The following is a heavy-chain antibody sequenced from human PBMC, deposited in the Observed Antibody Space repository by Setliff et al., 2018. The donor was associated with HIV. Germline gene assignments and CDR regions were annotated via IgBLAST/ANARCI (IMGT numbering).Heavy chain of an antibody. CDR3: ARQASWGYYFDY. J-gene: IGHJ4*02. Sequence: GESLKISCRYYGYSFTSHWIGWVRQMPGKGLQWMGILYPGDSDTKYSPSFQGQVTISADRSISTVYLQWNSLEASDTAMYYCARQASWGYYFDYWGQGTLVTVSS. V-gene: IGHV5-51*01. CDR2: LYPGDSDT. D-gene: IGHD3-16*01. CDR1: GYSFTSHW.